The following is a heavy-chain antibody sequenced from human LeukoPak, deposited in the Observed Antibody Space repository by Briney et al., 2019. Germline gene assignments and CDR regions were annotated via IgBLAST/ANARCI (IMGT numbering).Heavy chain of an antibody. D-gene: IGHD6-19*01. CDR2: INHSGST. V-gene: IGHV4-34*01. CDR3: ASRRIAVAGTHFQH. Sequence: SETLSLTCAVYGGSFSGYYWSWIRQPPEKGLEWIGEINHSGSTNYNPSLKSRVTISVDTSKNQFSLKLSSVTAADTAVYYCASRRIAVAGTHFQHWGQGTLVTVSS. J-gene: IGHJ1*01. CDR1: GGSFSGYY.